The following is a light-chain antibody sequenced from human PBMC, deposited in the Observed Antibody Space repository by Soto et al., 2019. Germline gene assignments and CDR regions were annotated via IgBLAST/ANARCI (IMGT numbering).Light chain of an antibody. J-gene: IGLJ2*01. CDR3: ATWDDSLVV. V-gene: IGLV1-47*01. CDR2: RNN. Sequence: QPVLTQPPSASGTPGRRVTISCSGRTSNIGSNHVYWYQQLPGTAPKLLIYRNNQRPSGVPDRFSGSKSGTSASLAISGLRTEDEADYYCATWDDSLVVFGGGTKLTVL. CDR1: TSNIGSNH.